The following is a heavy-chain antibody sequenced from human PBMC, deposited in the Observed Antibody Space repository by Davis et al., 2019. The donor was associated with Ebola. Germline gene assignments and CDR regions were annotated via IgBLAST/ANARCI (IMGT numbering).Heavy chain of an antibody. Sequence: GESLKISCAASGFTFSSYAMHWVRQAPGKGLEWVAVISYDGSNKYYADSVKGRFTISRDNSTNTLYLQMNSLRSEDTAVYYCARKTEFDYWGQGTLVTVSS. CDR2: ISYDGSNK. J-gene: IGHJ4*02. V-gene: IGHV3-30-3*01. CDR1: GFTFSSYA. CDR3: ARKTEFDY.